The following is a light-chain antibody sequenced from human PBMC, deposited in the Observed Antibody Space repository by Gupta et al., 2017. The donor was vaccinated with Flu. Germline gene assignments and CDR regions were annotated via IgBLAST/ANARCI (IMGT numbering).Light chain of an antibody. CDR1: RSDIGDYKY. V-gene: IGLV2-14*04. Sequence: TRSDIGDYKYVSWYKQFPGKAPNRIISDVSYRPSRVSSRFSGSKSGNTASLTISGLQPEDEADYYCSSYSTSNTLVFGTGTQVTVL. J-gene: IGLJ1*01. CDR3: SSYSTSNTLV. CDR2: DVS.